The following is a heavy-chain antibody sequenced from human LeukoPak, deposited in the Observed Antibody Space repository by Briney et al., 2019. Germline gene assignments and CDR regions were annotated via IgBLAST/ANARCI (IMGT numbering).Heavy chain of an antibody. CDR3: ARNYYDSSGYYHPTDY. CDR1: GLAFRSYD. CDR2: ISSSSSYI. J-gene: IGHJ4*02. D-gene: IGHD3-22*01. V-gene: IGHV3-21*01. Sequence: PGGSLRLSCAASGLAFRSYDMNWVRQAPGKGLEWVSSISSSSSYIYYADSVKGRFTISSDNAKNSLYLQMNSLRAEDTAVYYCARNYYDSSGYYHPTDYWGQGTLVTVSS.